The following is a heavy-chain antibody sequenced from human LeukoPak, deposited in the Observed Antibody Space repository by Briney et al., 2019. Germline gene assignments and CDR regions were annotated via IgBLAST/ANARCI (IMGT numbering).Heavy chain of an antibody. CDR1: GYTFINHD. D-gene: IGHD1-26*01. CDR3: AKDQRWESPHYLDS. V-gene: IGHV1-8*01. Sequence: ASVKVSCKASGYTFINHDINWVRQATGQGLEWMGWMNSNTGNTGYAQKFQGRVTMTRDTSISTAYMELFSLRDEDTAVYHCAKDQRWESPHYLDSWGQGTLVTVSS. J-gene: IGHJ4*02. CDR2: MNSNTGNT.